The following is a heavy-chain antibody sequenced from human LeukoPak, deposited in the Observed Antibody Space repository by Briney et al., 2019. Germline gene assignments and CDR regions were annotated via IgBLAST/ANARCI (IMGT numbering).Heavy chain of an antibody. CDR3: ARDRYYYDSSGYYYIDY. J-gene: IGHJ4*02. CDR1: GYTFTSYD. Sequence: EASVKVSCKASGYTFTSYDINWVRQATGQGLEWMGWMNPNSGNTGYAQKFQGRVTITRNTSISTAYMELSSLRSEDTAVYYCARDRYYYDSSGYYYIDYWGQGTLVTVSS. V-gene: IGHV1-8*03. D-gene: IGHD3-22*01. CDR2: MNPNSGNT.